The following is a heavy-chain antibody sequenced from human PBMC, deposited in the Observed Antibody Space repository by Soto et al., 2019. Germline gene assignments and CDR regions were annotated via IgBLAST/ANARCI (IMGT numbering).Heavy chain of an antibody. D-gene: IGHD3-9*01. CDR3: ARDFDGAFYDILTGFDARDY. J-gene: IGHJ4*02. V-gene: IGHV3-21*01. CDR1: GFTFSSYT. CDR2: ISSNSSYI. Sequence: SGESLRLSCAASGFTFSSYTLNWVRQAPGKGLEWVSSISSNSSYIYYADSVKGRFTISRDNAKNSLYLQMNSLRAEDTAVYYCARDFDGAFYDILTGFDARDYWGQGT.